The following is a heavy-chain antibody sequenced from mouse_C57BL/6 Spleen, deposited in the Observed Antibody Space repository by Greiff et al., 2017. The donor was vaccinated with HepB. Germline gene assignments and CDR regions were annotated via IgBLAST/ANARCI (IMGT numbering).Heavy chain of an antibody. Sequence: EVQGVESGGDLVKPGGSLKLSCAASGFTFSSYGMSWVRQTPDKRLEWVATISSGGSYTYYPDSVKGRFTIPRDNAKNTLYLQMSSLKSEDTAMYYCAIGALYYSNYYAMDYWVQGTSVTVSA. D-gene: IGHD2-5*01. J-gene: IGHJ4*01. CDR3: AIGALYYSNYYAMDY. CDR2: ISSGGSYT. CDR1: GFTFSSYG. V-gene: IGHV5-6*01.